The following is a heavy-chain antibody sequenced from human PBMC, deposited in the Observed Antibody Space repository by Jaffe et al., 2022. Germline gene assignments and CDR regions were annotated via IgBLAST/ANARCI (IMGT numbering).Heavy chain of an antibody. CDR1: GFTFGDYT. D-gene: IGHD4-17*01. CDR2: IRSKALGGTV. Sequence: EVQLVESGGGLVQPGRSLRLSCTASGFTFGDYTMNWVRQAPGKGLEWVSFIRSKALGGTVEYAASVKGRFTVSIDASKSIAYLQMSSLKTEDTAVYYCTRARVTTASYDGFDDWGRGTMVTVSS. CDR3: TRARVTTASYDGFDD. J-gene: IGHJ3*01. V-gene: IGHV3-49*04.